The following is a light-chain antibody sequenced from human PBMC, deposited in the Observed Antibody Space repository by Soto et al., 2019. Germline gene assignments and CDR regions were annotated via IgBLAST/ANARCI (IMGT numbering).Light chain of an antibody. V-gene: IGKV1-39*01. CDR2: GAS. Sequence: DIQMTQSPSSLSASVGDRVTITCRASQSIDTYLSWYQQKPGKAPKILIYGASTLRSGDPSRFTGSGSGTDFTLTISSLQPEDVATYYCQQSYSRSLSFGGGTKVEI. CDR1: QSIDTY. CDR3: QQSYSRSLS. J-gene: IGKJ4*01.